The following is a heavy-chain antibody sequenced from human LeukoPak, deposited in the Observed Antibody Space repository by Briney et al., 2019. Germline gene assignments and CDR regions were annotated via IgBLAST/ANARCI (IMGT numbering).Heavy chain of an antibody. V-gene: IGHV3-30*03. Sequence: GGSLRLSCAASGFTFRTSGMHWVRQAPGKGLEWVAVISTEGTYKHYAGSVTGRFTISRDNSKNTLYLQLNSLRAEDTAAYYCARNSSAYYGGDDAFDIWGQGTMVTVSS. CDR3: ARNSSAYYGGDDAFDI. D-gene: IGHD3-22*01. J-gene: IGHJ3*02. CDR1: GFTFRTSG. CDR2: ISTEGTYK.